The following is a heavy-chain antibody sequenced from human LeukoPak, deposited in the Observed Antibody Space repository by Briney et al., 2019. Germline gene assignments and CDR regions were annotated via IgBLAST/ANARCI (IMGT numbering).Heavy chain of an antibody. CDR1: GFTFSTYW. D-gene: IGHD3-22*01. CDR3: ARDSSGYQ. CDR2: IKEDGSEK. J-gene: IGHJ4*02. V-gene: IGHV3-7*01. Sequence: PGGSLKLSCAASGFTFSTYWMSWVRQAPGKGLEWVANIKEDGSEKYYGDSVKGRFTISRDNAKNSLYLQMNSLRAEDTAVYYCARDSSGYQWGQGTLVTVSS.